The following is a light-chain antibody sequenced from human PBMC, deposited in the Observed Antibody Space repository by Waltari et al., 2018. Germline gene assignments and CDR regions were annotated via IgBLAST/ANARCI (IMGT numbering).Light chain of an antibody. Sequence: QLVLTQSPSASASLGASVQLTCTLSSGHSTYTIAWPQQQPEKGPRYLMRVNSDGTHSKGDGIPDRFSGSTSGGERHLTISSLQSEDEADYYCQTWGTGTVVFGGGTKLTVL. J-gene: IGLJ2*01. V-gene: IGLV4-69*01. CDR2: VNSDGTH. CDR1: SGHSTYT. CDR3: QTWGTGTVV.